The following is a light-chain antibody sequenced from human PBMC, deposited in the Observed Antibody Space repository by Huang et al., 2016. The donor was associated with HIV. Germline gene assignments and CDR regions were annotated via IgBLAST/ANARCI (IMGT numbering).Light chain of an antibody. CDR3: QQYNNWPPST. J-gene: IGKJ2*02. V-gene: IGKV3-15*01. Sequence: EIVMTQSPATLSVSPGEGATLSCRASQSVSSDLAWYQQKPGQSPRLLIYGASTRATCFPARFSGSGSGTEFTLTISSLQSEDFAVYYCQQYNNWPPSTFGQGTKLEI. CDR1: QSVSSD. CDR2: GAS.